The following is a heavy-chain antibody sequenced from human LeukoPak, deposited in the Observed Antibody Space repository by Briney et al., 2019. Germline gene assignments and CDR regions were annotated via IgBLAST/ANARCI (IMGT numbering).Heavy chain of an antibody. CDR3: ARLKATVSIHAYFDS. J-gene: IGHJ4*02. D-gene: IGHD4-17*01. V-gene: IGHV4-34*01. CDR2: IYYSGST. Sequence: SETLSLTCAVYGGSFSGYYWSWIPQPPGKGLEWFGSIYYSGSTYYNPSLKSRVSISSDTPKNQFSLELSSVTAADTAVYYCARLKATVSIHAYFDSWGQGTLVTVSP. CDR1: GGSFSGYY.